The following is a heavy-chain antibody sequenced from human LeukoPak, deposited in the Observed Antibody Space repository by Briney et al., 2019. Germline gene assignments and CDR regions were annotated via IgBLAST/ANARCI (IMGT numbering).Heavy chain of an antibody. D-gene: IGHD5-18*01. J-gene: IGHJ6*02. V-gene: IGHV1-69*04. CDR1: VGTFSSSA. CDR3: ARDQGLTAPPPYGLDV. Sequence: SLKVSFKTSVGTFSSSAITWVRQAPGQGLEWMGRIIPVLNITTYAHKFQGSVTITADTSTSTVYMELSSLRSEETAVYYCARDQGLTAPPPYGLDVWGQGTTVIVSS. CDR2: IIPVLNIT.